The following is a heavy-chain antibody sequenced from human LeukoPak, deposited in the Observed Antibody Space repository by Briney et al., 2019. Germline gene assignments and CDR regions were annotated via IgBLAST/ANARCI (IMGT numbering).Heavy chain of an antibody. V-gene: IGHV4-59*01. CDR1: GGSISTYY. Sequence: PSETLSLTCTVSGGSISTYYWSWIRQPPGKGLEWIGYVYYSGSTNYNPSLESRVTISVDTSKNQFSLMLSSVTAADTAVYYCARAVVRKYSSSPLGYWGQGTLVTVSS. CDR3: ARAVVRKYSSSPLGY. J-gene: IGHJ4*02. D-gene: IGHD6-6*01. CDR2: VYYSGST.